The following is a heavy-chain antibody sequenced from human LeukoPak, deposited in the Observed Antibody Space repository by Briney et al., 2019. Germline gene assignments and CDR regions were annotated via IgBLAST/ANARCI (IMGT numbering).Heavy chain of an antibody. V-gene: IGHV3-20*04. J-gene: IGHJ5*02. Sequence: GGSLRLSCAASGFTFDDYGMRWVRQAPGKGGEWVSGINWNGGNKVCVDSVKGRFTISRDNAKNSLYLQMNSLRAEDTAVYYCARGRGDSSGYYYGRFDPWGQGTLVTVSS. CDR2: INWNGGNK. CDR3: ARGRGDSSGYYYGRFDP. CDR1: GFTFDDYG. D-gene: IGHD3-22*01.